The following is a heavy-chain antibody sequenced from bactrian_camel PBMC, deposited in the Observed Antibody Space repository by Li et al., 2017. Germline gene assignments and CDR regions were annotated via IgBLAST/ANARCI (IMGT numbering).Heavy chain of an antibody. Sequence: VESGGGLVQPGGSLRLSCAASGFTRGTYYMSWVRQAPGKGLEWVSTLYRDGSKTWYADSVKGRFTLSRDKAANTVSLQMNSLKPEDTAMYYCAAGNRPIWYGGGWRDKDRYNYWGQGTQVTVS. CDR1: GFTRGTYY. CDR2: LYRDGSKT. CDR3: AAGNRPIWYGGGWRDKDRYNY. D-gene: IGHD6*01. J-gene: IGHJ4*01. V-gene: IGHV3-2*01.